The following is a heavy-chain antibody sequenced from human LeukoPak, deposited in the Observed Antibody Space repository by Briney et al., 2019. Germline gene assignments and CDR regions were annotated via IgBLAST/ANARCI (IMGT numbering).Heavy chain of an antibody. CDR3: VKGGYDILTDGGVDDAFDI. CDR1: GFVFEDYA. V-gene: IGHV3-43D*03. J-gene: IGHJ3*02. CDR2: ISGDSSSI. D-gene: IGHD3-9*01. Sequence: QPGGSLRLSCAASGFVFEDYAMHWVRQAPGKGLEWISLISGDSSSIYYADSVKGRFTISRDNSKNSLYLQMNSLTADDTALYYCVKGGYDILTDGGVDDAFDIWGQGTMVTVSS.